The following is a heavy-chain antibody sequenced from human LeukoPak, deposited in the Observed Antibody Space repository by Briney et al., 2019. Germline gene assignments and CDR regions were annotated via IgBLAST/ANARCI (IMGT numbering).Heavy chain of an antibody. D-gene: IGHD6-19*01. J-gene: IGHJ4*02. CDR1: GFTFDDYA. CDR3: AREQWLVLDY. CDR2: ISWNSGSI. V-gene: IGHV3-9*01. Sequence: SLRLSCAASGFTFDDYAMHWVRQAPGKGLEWVSGISWNSGSIGYADSVKGRFTISRDNAKNTLYLQMNSLRAEDTAVYYCAREQWLVLDYWGQGTLVTVSS.